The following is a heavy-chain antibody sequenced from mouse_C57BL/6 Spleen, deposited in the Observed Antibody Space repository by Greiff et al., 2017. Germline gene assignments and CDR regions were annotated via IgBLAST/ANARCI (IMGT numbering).Heavy chain of an antibody. V-gene: IGHV5-17*01. J-gene: IGHJ3*01. D-gene: IGHD1-1*01. CDR3: AKFTTY. CDR2: ISSGSSTI. Sequence: VQLKESGGGLVKPGGSLKLSCAASGFTFSDYGMHWVRQAPEKGLEWVAYISSGSSTIYYADTVKGRFTISRDNAKNTLFLQMTSLRSEDTAMYYCAKFTTYWGQGTLVTVSA. CDR1: GFTFSDYG.